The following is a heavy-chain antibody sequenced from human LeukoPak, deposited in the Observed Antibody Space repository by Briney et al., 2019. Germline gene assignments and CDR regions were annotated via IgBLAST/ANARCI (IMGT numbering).Heavy chain of an antibody. V-gene: IGHV3-48*03. D-gene: IGHD2-15*01. CDR1: GFTFSSYE. Sequence: PGGSLRLSCAASGFTFSSYEMNWVRQAPGKGLEWVSYISSSGSTIYYADSVKGRFTISRDNAKNSLYLQMNSLRAEDTAVYYCARRGGGSCYIRCVYYYYYMDVWGKGTTVTISS. J-gene: IGHJ6*03. CDR3: ARRGGGSCYIRCVYYYYYMDV. CDR2: ISSSGSTI.